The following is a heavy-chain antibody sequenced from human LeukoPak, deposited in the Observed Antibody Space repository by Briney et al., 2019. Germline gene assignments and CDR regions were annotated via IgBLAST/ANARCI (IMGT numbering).Heavy chain of an antibody. V-gene: IGHV3-21*01. CDR1: GFTVSSYS. D-gene: IGHD6-6*01. CDR2: ITTSISYI. CDR3: ARDPTSSCETAFDI. J-gene: IGHJ3*02. Sequence: GGSLRLSWAASGFTVSSYSMNWVRQAEGKGLGWVSSITTSISYISYAVSVKGRFTNSRDNAKNSLYLQMNSLRAEDTAVYYCARDPTSSCETAFDIWGQGTMVTVSS.